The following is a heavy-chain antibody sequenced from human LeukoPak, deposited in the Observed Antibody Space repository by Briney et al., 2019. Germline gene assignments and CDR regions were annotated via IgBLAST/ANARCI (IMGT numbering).Heavy chain of an antibody. J-gene: IGHJ4*02. V-gene: IGHV1-69*04. D-gene: IGHD3-3*01. Sequence: SVKVSCNASGGXFSSYAIGWVRQAPGQGLEWMGRIIPILGIANYAQEFQGRVTITADKSTSTAYMELSSLRSEDTAVYYCARDFRPGHYDFWSGYWAYFDHWGQGTLVTVSS. CDR3: ARDFRPGHYDFWSGYWAYFDH. CDR2: IIPILGIA. CDR1: GGXFSSYA.